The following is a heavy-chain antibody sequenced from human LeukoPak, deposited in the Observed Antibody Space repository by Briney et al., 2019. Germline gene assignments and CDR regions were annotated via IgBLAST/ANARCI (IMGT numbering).Heavy chain of an antibody. Sequence: GESLKISCEASGYSFTTYWIGWVRQMPVKGLEWMGIIYPDDSDTRYRPSFQGQVTISADKSITTAYLQWSSLKASDTAMYYCARQGRPYYFDYWGQGTLVTVSS. CDR3: ARQGRPYYFDY. J-gene: IGHJ4*02. CDR1: GYSFTTYW. V-gene: IGHV5-51*01. CDR2: IYPDDSDT.